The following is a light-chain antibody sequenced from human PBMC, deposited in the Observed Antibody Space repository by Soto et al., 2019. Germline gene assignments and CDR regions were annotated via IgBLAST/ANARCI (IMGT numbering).Light chain of an antibody. Sequence: QSALTQPRSVSGSPGQSVTISCTGTSSDVGGYNYVSWYQQHPGKAPKLMIYDVSKRPSGVPDRFSGSKSGNTASLTISGLQAADEAAYYCCSYAGSYTYVFGTGTKVHVL. CDR3: CSYAGSYTYV. V-gene: IGLV2-11*01. J-gene: IGLJ1*01. CDR2: DVS. CDR1: SSDVGGYNY.